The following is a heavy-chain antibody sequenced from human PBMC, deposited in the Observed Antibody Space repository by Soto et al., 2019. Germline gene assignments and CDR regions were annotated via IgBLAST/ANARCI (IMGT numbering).Heavy chain of an antibody. CDR2: ISAYNGNT. D-gene: IGHD1-7*01. V-gene: IGHV1-18*01. CDR3: ARDVNWNYGNAHDY. J-gene: IGHJ4*02. Sequence: ASAKVSCKSSGYTFTNDGISWVRQAPGQGLEWMGWISAYNGNTNYAQKLQGRVTMTTDTSTSTAYMELRSLRSDDTAVYYCARDVNWNYGNAHDYWGQGNLVSVSA. CDR1: GYTFTNDG.